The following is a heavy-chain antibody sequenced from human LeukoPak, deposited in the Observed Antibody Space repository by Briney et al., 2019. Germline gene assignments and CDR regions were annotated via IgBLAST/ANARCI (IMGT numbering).Heavy chain of an antibody. CDR3: AKKPHYGDYLYYYYMDV. CDR2: ISGSGGST. Sequence: GGSLRLSCAASGFTFSSYAMSWVRQAPGKGLEWVSAISGSGGSTYYADSVKGRFTISRDNSKNTLYLQMNSLRAEDTAVYYCAKKPHYGDYLYYYYMDVWGKGTTVTVSS. CDR1: GFTFSSYA. J-gene: IGHJ6*03. V-gene: IGHV3-23*01. D-gene: IGHD4-17*01.